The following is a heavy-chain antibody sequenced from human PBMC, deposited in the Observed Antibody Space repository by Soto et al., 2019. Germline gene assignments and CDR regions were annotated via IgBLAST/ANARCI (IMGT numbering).Heavy chain of an antibody. V-gene: IGHV3-48*02. CDR3: ARANGIAGSFDP. D-gene: IGHD6-13*01. CDR2: ISISSRTI. J-gene: IGHJ5*02. Sequence: XVCLRLSCAACGFSVRSYRMNWVRQPPGKGLEWVSYISISSRTIYYADSVKGRFTISRDDAKNSLYLQMNSLRDEDTSVYYCARANGIAGSFDPCGQRTLVTVSS. CDR1: GFSVRSYR.